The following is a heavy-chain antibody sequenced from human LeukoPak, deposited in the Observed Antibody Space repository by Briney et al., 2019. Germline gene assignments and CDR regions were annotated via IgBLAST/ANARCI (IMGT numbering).Heavy chain of an antibody. Sequence: GGSLRLSCAASGFTFSSYAMHWVRQAPGKGLEWVAVISYDGSNKYYADSVKGRFTISRDNSKNTLYLQTNSLRAEDTAVYYCARATRGYCSGGSCYSGDYWGQGTLVTVSS. CDR2: ISYDGSNK. D-gene: IGHD2-15*01. CDR1: GFTFSSYA. J-gene: IGHJ4*02. V-gene: IGHV3-30-3*01. CDR3: ARATRGYCSGGSCYSGDY.